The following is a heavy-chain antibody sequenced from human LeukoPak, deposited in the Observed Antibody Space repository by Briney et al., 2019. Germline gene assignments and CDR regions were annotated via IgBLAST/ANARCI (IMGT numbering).Heavy chain of an antibody. Sequence: GGSLRLSCAASGFTFSSYAMHWVRQAPGKGLEYVSAISSNGGSTYYANSVKGRFTISRDNSKNTLYLRMGSLRAEDMAVYYCARGGEEWELPGRYYYYYGMDVWGQGTTVTVSS. D-gene: IGHD1-26*01. CDR3: ARGGEEWELPGRYYYYYGMDV. CDR1: GFTFSSYA. V-gene: IGHV3-64*01. CDR2: ISSNGGST. J-gene: IGHJ6*02.